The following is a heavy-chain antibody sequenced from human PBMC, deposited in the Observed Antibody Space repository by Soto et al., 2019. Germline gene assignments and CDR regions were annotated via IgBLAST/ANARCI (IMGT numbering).Heavy chain of an antibody. Sequence: GESLKISCAASGFTFSSYSMNWVRQAPGKGLEWVSSISSSSSYIYYADSVKGRFTISRDNAKNSLYLQMNSLRAEDTAVYYCARDAYCSSTSCYVKNYYYYYMDVWGKGTTVTVSS. CDR3: ARDAYCSSTSCYVKNYYYYYMDV. CDR2: ISSSSSYI. J-gene: IGHJ6*03. D-gene: IGHD2-2*01. V-gene: IGHV3-21*01. CDR1: GFTFSSYS.